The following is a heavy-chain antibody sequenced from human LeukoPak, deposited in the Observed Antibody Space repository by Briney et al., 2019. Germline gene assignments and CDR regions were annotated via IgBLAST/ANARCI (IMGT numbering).Heavy chain of an antibody. D-gene: IGHD6-13*01. CDR3: ARDRIADYYYYYGMDV. J-gene: IGHJ6*02. CDR1: GFIVSSNY. V-gene: IGHV3-66*01. Sequence: GGSLRLSCAASGFIVSSNYMSWVRQAPGKGLEWVSVIYSGGSTYYADSVKGRFTISRDNSKNTLYLQMNSLRAEDTAVYYCARDRIADYYYYYGMDVWGQGTTVTVSS. CDR2: IYSGGST.